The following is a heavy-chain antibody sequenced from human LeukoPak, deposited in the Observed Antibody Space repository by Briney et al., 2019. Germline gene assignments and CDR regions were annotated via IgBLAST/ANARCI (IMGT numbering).Heavy chain of an antibody. Sequence: SETLSLTCTVSGGSISSSSYYWGWIRQPPGKGLEWIGSIYYSGSTYYNPSLKSRVTISADTSKNQFSLKLSSVTAADTAVYYCARSGGSSWSYYWYFALWGRGTLVTVSS. J-gene: IGHJ2*01. CDR3: ARSGGSSWSYYWYFAL. D-gene: IGHD6-13*01. CDR1: GGSISSSSYY. V-gene: IGHV4-39*01. CDR2: IYYSGST.